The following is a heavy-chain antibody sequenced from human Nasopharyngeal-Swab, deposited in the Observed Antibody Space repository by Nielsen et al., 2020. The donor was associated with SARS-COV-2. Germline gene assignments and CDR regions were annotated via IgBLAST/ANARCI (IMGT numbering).Heavy chain of an antibody. Sequence: GGSLRLSCAASGLTFTNSWRSWVRKAPGKGLEWVANIKQDGSDKYYVDSVKGRFTISRDNAKNSLELQMNSLRVEDTAVYYCGRGGKLGALDIWGQGTMVTVSS. V-gene: IGHV3-7*01. CDR3: GRGGKLGALDI. J-gene: IGHJ3*02. CDR1: GLTFTNSW. CDR2: IKQDGSDK. D-gene: IGHD3-16*01.